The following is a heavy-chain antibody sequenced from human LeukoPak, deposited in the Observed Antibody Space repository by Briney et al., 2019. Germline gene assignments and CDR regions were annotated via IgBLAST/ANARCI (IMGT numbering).Heavy chain of an antibody. V-gene: IGHV5-51*01. D-gene: IGHD3-22*01. CDR2: IYPGDSDT. CDR3: ASLYYYDSSGYYPFEY. Sequence: GESRKISCKGSGYSFTSYWIGWVRQMPGKGLEWMGIIYPGDSDTRYSPSFQGQVTISADKSISTAYLQWSSLKASDTAMYYCASLYYYDSSGYYPFEYWGQGTLVTASS. CDR1: GYSFTSYW. J-gene: IGHJ4*02.